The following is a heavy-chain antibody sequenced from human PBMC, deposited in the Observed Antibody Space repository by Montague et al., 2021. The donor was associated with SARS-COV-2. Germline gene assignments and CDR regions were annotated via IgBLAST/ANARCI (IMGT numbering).Heavy chain of an antibody. CDR1: GFSFSTYW. CDR2: ISGDGSIT. Sequence: SLRLSCAASGFSFSTYWMHWVRHVPGKGLVWVSRISGDGSITTYADSVKARFTVSRDNDKNTLYLQMNSLRVEDTAVYYCARPSIQWEVGAVRHNWFDAWGQGTPVTVSS. D-gene: IGHD1-26*01. CDR3: ARPSIQWEVGAVRHNWFDA. J-gene: IGHJ5*02. V-gene: IGHV3-74*01.